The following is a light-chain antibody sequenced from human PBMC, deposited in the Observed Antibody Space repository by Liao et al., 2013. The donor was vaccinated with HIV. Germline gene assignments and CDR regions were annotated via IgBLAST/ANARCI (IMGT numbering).Light chain of an antibody. CDR2: EDD. CDR1: NIGSKS. CDR3: QAWDSSTVA. Sequence: SYVLTQPPSVSVAPGKTARITCGGNNIGSKSVHWYQQKPGQSPVLVIYEDDKRPSGIPERFSGSNSGTTATLAISGAQALDEADYYCQAWDSSTVAFGGGTKLTVL. V-gene: IGLV3-21*01. J-gene: IGLJ2*01.